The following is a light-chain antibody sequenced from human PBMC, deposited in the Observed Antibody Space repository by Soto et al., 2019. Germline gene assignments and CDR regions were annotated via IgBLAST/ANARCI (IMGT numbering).Light chain of an antibody. V-gene: IGKV1-39*01. Sequence: DIQMNQSPSSLSASVGDRVTITCRTSQPISDYLNWHQQKPGKAPTLLIYTTSNLQSGVPSRFSGSGSATHFTLTISSLQPEDFATYYCQQHYNTPRTFGQGTKVEI. J-gene: IGKJ1*01. CDR2: TTS. CDR1: QPISDY. CDR3: QQHYNTPRT.